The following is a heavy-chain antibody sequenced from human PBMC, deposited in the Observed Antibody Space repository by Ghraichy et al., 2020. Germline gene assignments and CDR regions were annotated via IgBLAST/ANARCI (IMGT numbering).Heavy chain of an antibody. Sequence: GGSLRLSCTASGFTFGDYVMSWFRQAPGKGLEWVGFIRSKAYGGTTEYAASVKGRFTISRDDSKSIAYLQMNSLKTEDTAVYYCTRVVTGDSSRFVYYMDVWGKGTTVTVSS. D-gene: IGHD6-13*01. V-gene: IGHV3-49*03. CDR3: TRVVTGDSSRFVYYMDV. CDR1: GFTFGDYV. J-gene: IGHJ6*03. CDR2: IRSKAYGGTT.